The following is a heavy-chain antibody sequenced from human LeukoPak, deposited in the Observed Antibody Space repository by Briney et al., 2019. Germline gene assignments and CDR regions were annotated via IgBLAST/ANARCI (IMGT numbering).Heavy chain of an antibody. J-gene: IGHJ6*02. Sequence: ASVTVSCKASGYTFTSYDINGVRQATGQGREWMGWMNPNKGNTGYAQKFQGRVTMTRNTSISTAYMELSSLRSEDTAVYYCARGRDGDYDGNWYCYYGMDVWGQGTTVTVSS. V-gene: IGHV1-8*01. CDR3: ARGRDGDYDGNWYCYYGMDV. CDR2: MNPNKGNT. D-gene: IGHD4-17*01. CDR1: GYTFTSYD.